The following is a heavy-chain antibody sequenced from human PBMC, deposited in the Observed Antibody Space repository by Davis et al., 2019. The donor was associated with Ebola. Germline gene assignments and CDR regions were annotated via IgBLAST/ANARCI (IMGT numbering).Heavy chain of an antibody. CDR3: ARGALTTGAFDI. D-gene: IGHD4-11*01. Sequence: MPGGSLRLSCAVYGGSFSGYYWSWIRQPPGKGLEWIGSIYYSGSTYYNPSLKSRVTISVDTSKNQFSLKLSSVTAADTAVYYCARGALTTGAFDIWGQGTMVTVSS. CDR2: IYYSGST. CDR1: GGSFSGYY. V-gene: IGHV4-34*01. J-gene: IGHJ3*02.